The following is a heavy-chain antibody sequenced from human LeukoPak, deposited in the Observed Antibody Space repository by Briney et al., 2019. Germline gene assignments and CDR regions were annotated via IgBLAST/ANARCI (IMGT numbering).Heavy chain of an antibody. CDR2: VHLDGRT. J-gene: IGHJ4*02. Sequence: SETLSLTCGVSGRSVTSTNWWTWVRQPPGKGLEWIGEVHLDGRTNYNPSLKSRLTISVDLSENHISLKLTSVTAADTAVYYCAREGGFFRPLDYSGQGNLVTVSS. CDR3: AREGGFFRPLDY. D-gene: IGHD3-3*01. V-gene: IGHV4-4*02. CDR1: GRSVTSTNW.